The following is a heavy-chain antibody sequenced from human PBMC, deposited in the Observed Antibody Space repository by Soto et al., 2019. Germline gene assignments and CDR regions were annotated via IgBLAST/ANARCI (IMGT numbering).Heavy chain of an antibody. D-gene: IGHD3-16*01. Sequence: PSETLSLTCAVSGGSISSGCYSWSWIRQPPGKGLEWIGYIYHSGSTYYNPSLKSRVTISVDRSKNQFSLKLSSVTAADTAVYYCARNPTYYFDYWGQGTLVTVSS. V-gene: IGHV4-30-2*01. CDR1: GGSISSGCYS. CDR3: ARNPTYYFDY. CDR2: IYHSGST. J-gene: IGHJ4*02.